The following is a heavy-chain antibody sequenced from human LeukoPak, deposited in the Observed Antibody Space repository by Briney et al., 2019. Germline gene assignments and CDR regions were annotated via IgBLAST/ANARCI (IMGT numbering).Heavy chain of an antibody. J-gene: IGHJ4*02. V-gene: IGHV1-69*13. CDR1: GYTFTSYD. CDR2: IIPIFGTA. D-gene: IGHD6-6*01. Sequence: ASVKVSCKASGYTFTSYDINWVRQATGQGLEWMGGIIPIFGTANYAQKFQGRVTITADESTSTAYMELSSLRSEDTAVYYCARASSSLSSIHFDYWGQGTLVTVSS. CDR3: ARASSSLSSIHFDY.